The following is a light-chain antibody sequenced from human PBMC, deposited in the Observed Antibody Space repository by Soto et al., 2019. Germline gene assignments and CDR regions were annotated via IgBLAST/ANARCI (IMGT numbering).Light chain of an antibody. Sequence: EIVLTQSPGPLSLSPGERATPSRRASQSVSSTYVAWYQQKSGQAPRLLIYGASSRATGIPDRFSGSGSGTDFTLTISRLEPEDFAVYYCHQYVSSWTFGQGTKVDIK. CDR2: GAS. J-gene: IGKJ1*01. CDR3: HQYVSSWT. V-gene: IGKV3-20*01. CDR1: QSVSSTY.